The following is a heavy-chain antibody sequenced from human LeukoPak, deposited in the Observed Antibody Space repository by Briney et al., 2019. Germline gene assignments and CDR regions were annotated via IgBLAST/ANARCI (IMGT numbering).Heavy chain of an antibody. J-gene: IGHJ6*04. CDR1: GFTFGTYW. CDR3: AELGITMIGGV. D-gene: IGHD3-10*02. CDR2: INSDGGTT. Sequence: GGSLRLSCGASGFTFGTYWMHWVRQAPGKGLGWVSGINSDGGTTTYADSVKGRFTISRGNAKNSLYLQMNSLRAEDTAGYYCAELGITMIGGVWGKGTTVTISS. V-gene: IGHV3-74*01.